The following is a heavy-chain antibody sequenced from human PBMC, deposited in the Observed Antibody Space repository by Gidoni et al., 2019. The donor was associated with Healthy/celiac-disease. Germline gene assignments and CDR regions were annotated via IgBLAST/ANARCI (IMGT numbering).Heavy chain of an antibody. J-gene: IGHJ4*02. Sequence: QVQLVESGGGVVQPGRSMRLSCAASGFTCSSYGMHWVRQAPGKGLECVAVISYDGSNKYYADSVKGRFTISRDNSKNTLYLQMNSLRAEDTAVYYCAKDVAGRYFDWEPYYFDYWGQGTLVTVSS. CDR2: ISYDGSNK. D-gene: IGHD3-9*01. V-gene: IGHV3-30*18. CDR1: GFTCSSYG. CDR3: AKDVAGRYFDWEPYYFDY.